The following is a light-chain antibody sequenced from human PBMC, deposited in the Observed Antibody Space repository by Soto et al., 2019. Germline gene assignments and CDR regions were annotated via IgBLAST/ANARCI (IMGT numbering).Light chain of an antibody. CDR2: DVS. J-gene: IGKJ4*01. CDR3: QQRTKWPT. Sequence: IVLTQSPATLSSSPGERATLSCRASQSVSGYLAWYQQKPGQAPRLLIYDVSKRATGIPARFSGSGSGTDFTLTISSLEAEDFAVYYCQQRTKWPTFGGGTKVEIK. V-gene: IGKV3-11*01. CDR1: QSVSGY.